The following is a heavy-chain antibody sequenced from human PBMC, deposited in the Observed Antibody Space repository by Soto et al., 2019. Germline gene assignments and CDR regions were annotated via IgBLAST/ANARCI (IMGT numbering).Heavy chain of an antibody. CDR3: ARGWIQLNEPQAPFGP. D-gene: IGHD5-18*01. V-gene: IGHV4-31*03. CDR1: GGSISSGGYY. CDR2: IYYSGST. Sequence: SETLSLTCTVSGGSISSGGYYWSWIRQHPGKGLEWIGYIYYSGSTYYNPSLKSRVTISVDTSKNQFSLKLSSVTAADTAVYYCARGWIQLNEPQAPFGPWGQGTLVTVSS. J-gene: IGHJ5*02.